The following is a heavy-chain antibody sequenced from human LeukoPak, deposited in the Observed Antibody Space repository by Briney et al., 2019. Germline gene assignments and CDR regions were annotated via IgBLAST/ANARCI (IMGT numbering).Heavy chain of an antibody. Sequence: RASVKVSCKASGYTFTDYYMHWVRQAPGQGLEGMGWINPNSGGTNYAQKFQGRVTMTRDTSISTAYMELSRLRSDDTAVYYCVSMGNYYDSSGYYYWGQGTLVTVSS. D-gene: IGHD3-22*01. V-gene: IGHV1-2*02. CDR2: INPNSGGT. J-gene: IGHJ4*02. CDR1: GYTFTDYY. CDR3: VSMGNYYDSSGYYY.